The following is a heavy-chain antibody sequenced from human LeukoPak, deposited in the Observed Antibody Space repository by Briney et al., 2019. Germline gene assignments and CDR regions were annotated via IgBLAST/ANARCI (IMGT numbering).Heavy chain of an antibody. CDR3: AKDRGIAAAGNHDAFDI. V-gene: IGHV3-23*01. J-gene: IGHJ3*02. Sequence: GGSLRLSCAASGFTFSSNAMSWVRQAPGKGLEWVSAISGSGGSTYYADSVKGRFTISRDNSKNTLYLQMNSLRAEDTAVYYCAKDRGIAAAGNHDAFDIWGQGTMVTVSS. CDR1: GFTFSSNA. CDR2: ISGSGGST. D-gene: IGHD6-13*01.